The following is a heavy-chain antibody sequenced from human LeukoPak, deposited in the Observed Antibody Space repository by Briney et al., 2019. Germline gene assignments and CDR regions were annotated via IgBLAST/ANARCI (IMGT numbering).Heavy chain of an antibody. CDR1: GYTFTSYG. Sequence: ASVKVSCKASGYTFTSYGISWVRQAPGQGLEWMGWISAYNGNTNYAQKLQGRVTMTTDTSTSTAYMELRSLRSDDTAVYYCVRASKIVDGSGSYYKDYWGQGTLVTVSS. V-gene: IGHV1-18*01. CDR3: VRASKIVDGSGSYYKDY. D-gene: IGHD3-10*01. J-gene: IGHJ4*02. CDR2: ISAYNGNT.